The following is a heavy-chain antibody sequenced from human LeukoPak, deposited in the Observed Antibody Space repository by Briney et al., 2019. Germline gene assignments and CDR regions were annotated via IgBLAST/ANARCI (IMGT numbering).Heavy chain of an antibody. CDR2: INPNSGGT. Sequence: ASVKVSCKASGGSFSNFAISWVRQAPGQGLEWMGWINPNSGGTNYAQKFQGWVTMTRDTSISTAYMELSRLRSDDTAVYYCARGAVAGKMLIDYWGQGTLVTVSS. D-gene: IGHD6-19*01. CDR1: GGSFSNFA. CDR3: ARGAVAGKMLIDY. V-gene: IGHV1-2*04. J-gene: IGHJ4*02.